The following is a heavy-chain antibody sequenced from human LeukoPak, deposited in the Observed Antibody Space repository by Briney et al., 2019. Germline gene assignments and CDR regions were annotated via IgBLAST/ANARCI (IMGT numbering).Heavy chain of an antibody. CDR1: GASIRSGDYY. J-gene: IGHJ3*02. Sequence: SQTLSLTCTVSGASIRSGDYYWSWIRQPPGKGLEWIGYIYDSGSTYYNPSLKSRITISVDTSENRFSLKLSSVTATDTAVYYCAGDCSGGSCYGAFDIWGQGTMVTVSS. CDR2: IYDSGST. D-gene: IGHD2-15*01. CDR3: AGDCSGGSCYGAFDI. V-gene: IGHV4-30-4*01.